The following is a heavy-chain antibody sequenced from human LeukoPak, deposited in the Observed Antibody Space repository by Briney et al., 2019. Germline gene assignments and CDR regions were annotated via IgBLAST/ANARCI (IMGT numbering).Heavy chain of an antibody. CDR2: INPNSGGT. J-gene: IGHJ4*02. Sequence: ASVKVSCKASGYTFTSYYMHWVRQAPGQGLEWMGWINPNSGGTNYAQKFQGRVTMTRDTSISTAYMELSRLRSDDTAVYYCAREYCTNGVCYTYLDYWGQGTLVTVSS. CDR3: AREYCTNGVCYTYLDY. D-gene: IGHD2-8*01. CDR1: GYTFTSYY. V-gene: IGHV1-2*02.